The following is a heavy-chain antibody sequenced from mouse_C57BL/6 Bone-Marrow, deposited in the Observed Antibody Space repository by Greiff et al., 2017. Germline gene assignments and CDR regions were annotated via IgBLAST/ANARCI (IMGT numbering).Heavy chain of an antibody. CDR2: ISDGGSYT. J-gene: IGHJ1*03. CDR3: ARDIVVRHWYFDV. V-gene: IGHV5-4*01. Sequence: EVKLQESGGGLVKPGGSLKLSCAASGFTFSSYAMSWVRQTPEKRLEWVATISDGGSYTYYPDNVKGRFTISRDNAKNNLYLQMSHLKSEDTAMYYCARDIVVRHWYFDVWGTGTTVTVSS. D-gene: IGHD1-1*01. CDR1: GFTFSSYA.